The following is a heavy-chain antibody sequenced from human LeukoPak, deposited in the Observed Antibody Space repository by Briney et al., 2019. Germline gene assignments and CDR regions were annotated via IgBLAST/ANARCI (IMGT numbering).Heavy chain of an antibody. CDR2: IYHSGST. CDR1: GGPISSGGYS. J-gene: IGHJ4*02. Sequence: PSQTLSLTCAVSGGPISSGGYSWSWIRQPPGKGLEWIGYIYHSGSTYYNPSLKSRVTISVDRSKNQFSLKLSSVTAADTAVYYCARARLDYYGSGATFDYWGQGTLVTVSS. V-gene: IGHV4-30-2*01. CDR3: ARARLDYYGSGATFDY. D-gene: IGHD3-10*01.